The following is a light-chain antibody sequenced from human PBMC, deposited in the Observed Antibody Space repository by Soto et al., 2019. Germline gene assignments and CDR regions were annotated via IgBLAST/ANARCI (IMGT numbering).Light chain of an antibody. V-gene: IGKV1-5*01. CDR3: QQFNSYPIT. CDR2: EAS. Sequence: DIQMTQSPATLSASVGDRFTMTFRSSQRISRWLTWYQQKPGKAPKLLIYEASSLESGVPSRFSGSGSGTEFTLTIGGLQPDDFATYFCQQFNSYPITFGQGTRLEIK. CDR1: QRISRW. J-gene: IGKJ5*01.